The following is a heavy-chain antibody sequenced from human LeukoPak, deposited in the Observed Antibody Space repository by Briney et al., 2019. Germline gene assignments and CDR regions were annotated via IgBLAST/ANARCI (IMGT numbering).Heavy chain of an antibody. V-gene: IGHV4-39*07. CDR1: GGSISNNNYY. CDR3: ARRPDYGDWPFDAFDI. CDR2: IFYSGST. Sequence: PSETLSLTCTVSGGSISNNNYYWGWIRQPPGKGLEWIGSIFYSGSTYYNPSLKSRVTISVDTSKNQFSLKLNSVTAADTAMYYCARRPDYGDWPFDAFDIWGQGTMVTVSS. D-gene: IGHD4-17*01. J-gene: IGHJ3*02.